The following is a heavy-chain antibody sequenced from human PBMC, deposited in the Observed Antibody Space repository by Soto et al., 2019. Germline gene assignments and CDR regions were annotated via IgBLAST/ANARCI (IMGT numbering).Heavy chain of an antibody. CDR2: ISPHNGNT. CDR3: ARDTGNSFDY. CDR1: GYTFNTYF. J-gene: IGHJ4*02. V-gene: IGHV1-18*01. Sequence: HVQLVQSGGELKKPGASVKVSCNTSGYTFNTYFITWVRQAPGQGLEWMGWISPHNGNTNYAEKCQGRVTMTADTITKTAYMELRTLRIDDTAVYYCARDTGNSFDYWGQGTPVSVSS.